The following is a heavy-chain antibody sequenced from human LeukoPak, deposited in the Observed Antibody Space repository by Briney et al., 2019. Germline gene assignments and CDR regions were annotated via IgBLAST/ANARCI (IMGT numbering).Heavy chain of an antibody. CDR1: GFTVSSNY. J-gene: IGHJ4*01. CDR3: ARCKPLSGYYYREYYFDY. CDR2: IYSGSST. Sequence: GGSLRLSCAASGFTVSSNYMSWVRQAPGKGLEWVSVIYSGSSTYYADSVKGRFTISRDNTKNTLYLQMNSLRAEDTAVYYCARCKPLSGYYYREYYFDYWGQGTLVTVSS. V-gene: IGHV3-53*01. D-gene: IGHD3-22*01.